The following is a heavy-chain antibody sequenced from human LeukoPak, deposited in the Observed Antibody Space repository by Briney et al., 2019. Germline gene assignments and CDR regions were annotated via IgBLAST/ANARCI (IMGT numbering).Heavy chain of an antibody. Sequence: SETLSLTCAVYGGSFSGYYWSWIRQPPGKGLEWIGEINHSGSTNYNPSLKSRVTISVDTSKNQFSLKLSSVTAADTAVYFCARVGTRLGLFYWGQGTLVTASS. V-gene: IGHV4-34*01. CDR2: INHSGST. CDR1: GGSFSGYY. J-gene: IGHJ4*02. CDR3: ARVGTRLGLFY. D-gene: IGHD1-1*01.